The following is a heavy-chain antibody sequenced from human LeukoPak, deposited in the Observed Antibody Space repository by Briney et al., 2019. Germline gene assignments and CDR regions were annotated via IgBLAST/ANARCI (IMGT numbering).Heavy chain of an antibody. Sequence: GGSLRLSCTASGLSLNSYAVSWVRQVPGKGLEWVSASSSSDDGKWYADSVKGRFTISRDNSKDTLYLQMNSLRAEDTAVYYCAKDIVVVTSGSNAFDIWGQGTTVTVSS. D-gene: IGHD2-21*02. CDR2: SSSSDDGK. J-gene: IGHJ3*02. CDR3: AKDIVVVTSGSNAFDI. V-gene: IGHV3-23*01. CDR1: GLSLNSYA.